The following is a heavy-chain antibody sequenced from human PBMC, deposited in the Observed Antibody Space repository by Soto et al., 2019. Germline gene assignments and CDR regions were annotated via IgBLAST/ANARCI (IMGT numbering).Heavy chain of an antibody. CDR2: LNPNTGNS. Sequence: QVQLVQSGAEVRKPGASVKVSCEASGYTFTSYDIYWVRQATGQGLEWMGWLNPNTGNSGYAQKLQGCITGTSDNCINNVHMELSSLRSEDTAVYYCARRAETNGWNGFGADKYYFDFWGQGTLVTVSS. CDR1: GYTFTSYD. D-gene: IGHD1-1*01. CDR3: ARRAETNGWNGFGADKYYFDF. J-gene: IGHJ4*02. V-gene: IGHV1-8*01.